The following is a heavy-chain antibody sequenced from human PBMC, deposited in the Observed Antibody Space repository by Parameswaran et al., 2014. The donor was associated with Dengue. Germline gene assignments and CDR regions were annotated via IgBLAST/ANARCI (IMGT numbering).Heavy chain of an antibody. CDR2: ISYDGSNK. D-gene: IGHD2-21*01. Sequence: QAGSRLKISCAASGFTFSSYGMHWVRQAPGKGLEWVAVISYDGSNKYYADSVKGRFTISRDNSKNTLYLQMNSLGAEDTAVYYCAKDYSDYGMDVWGQGTTVTVSS. CDR3: AKDYSDYGMDV. V-gene: IGHV3-30*18. J-gene: IGHJ6*02. CDR1: GFTFSSYG.